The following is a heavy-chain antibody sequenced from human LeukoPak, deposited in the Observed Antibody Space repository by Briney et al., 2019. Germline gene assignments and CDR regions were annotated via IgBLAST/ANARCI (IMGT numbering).Heavy chain of an antibody. D-gene: IGHD1-26*01. J-gene: IGHJ4*02. CDR1: GFPLSSYA. Sequence: GGSLRLSCAAFGFPLSSYAMSWVRQAPGKGLEWVSATSSSDAGTYHADSVRGRFTISRDNSKNTLYLQMNSLRAEDTAVYYCAKDAQNLESGSEFDYWGQGTLVTVSS. CDR3: AKDAQNLESGSEFDY. CDR2: TSSSDAGT. V-gene: IGHV3-23*01.